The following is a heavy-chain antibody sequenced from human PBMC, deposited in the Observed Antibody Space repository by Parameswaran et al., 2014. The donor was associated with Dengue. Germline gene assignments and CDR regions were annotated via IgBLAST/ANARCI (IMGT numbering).Heavy chain of an antibody. Sequence: RWIRQPPGKGLEWIGYIYYSGSTYYNPSLKSRVTISVDTSKNQFSLKLSSVTAADTAVYYCARARFKNYFDYWGQGTLVTVSS. CDR2: IYYSGST. CDR3: ARARFKNYFDY. V-gene: IGHV4-30-4*01. J-gene: IGHJ4*02. D-gene: IGHD3-3*01.